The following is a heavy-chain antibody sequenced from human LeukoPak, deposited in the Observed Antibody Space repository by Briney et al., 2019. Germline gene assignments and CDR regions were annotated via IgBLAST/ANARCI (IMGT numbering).Heavy chain of an antibody. Sequence: PGGSLRLSCAASGFTVISNYMSWVRQAPGKGLEWVSGIYSGGSTYYADSVKGRFTISRDNSKNTRYLQRRSLRAEDTAVDYCARDLYCSGGSCQASDAFDIWGQGTMVTVSS. D-gene: IGHD2-15*01. CDR1: GFTVISNY. J-gene: IGHJ3*02. V-gene: IGHV3-53*01. CDR3: ARDLYCSGGSCQASDAFDI. CDR2: IYSGGST.